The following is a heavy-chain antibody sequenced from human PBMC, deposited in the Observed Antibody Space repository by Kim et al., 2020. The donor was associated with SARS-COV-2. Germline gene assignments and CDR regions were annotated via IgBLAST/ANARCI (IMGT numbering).Heavy chain of an antibody. V-gene: IGHV3-74*01. CDR3: VRGGMTIPGLDY. D-gene: IGHD3-9*01. CDR2: INIDGSVT. J-gene: IGHJ4*02. CDR1: GFAFSAYW. Sequence: GGSLRLSCAASGFAFSAYWMHWVRQTPGKGLVWVSRINIDGSVTDYADSVRGRFTISRDDAKNTLYLQMNSLRAEDTATYYCVRGGMTIPGLDYWGQGTL.